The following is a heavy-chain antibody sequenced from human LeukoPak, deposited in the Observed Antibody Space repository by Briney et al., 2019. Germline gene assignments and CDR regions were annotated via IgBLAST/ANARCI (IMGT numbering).Heavy chain of an antibody. CDR3: ARVSIYGLGDAQLADP. D-gene: IGHD3-10*01. CDR1: DYTFSRHG. CDR2: ISFNNGNT. J-gene: IGHJ5*02. V-gene: IGHV1-18*01. Sequence: ASVQVSCKASDYTFSRHGISWVRQAPGQGLEWMGWISFNNGNTDYGQKFQGRVTMTTDTSTGTAYMELRSLRLNDTAVYYCARVSIYGLGDAQLADPWGQGTLVTVSS.